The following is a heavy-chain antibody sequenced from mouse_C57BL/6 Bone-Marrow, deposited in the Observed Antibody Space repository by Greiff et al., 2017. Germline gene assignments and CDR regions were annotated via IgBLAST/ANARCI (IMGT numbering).Heavy chain of an antibody. J-gene: IGHJ2*01. CDR2: IYPTSGRT. Sequence: VQLQQPGAELVKPGASVKMSCKASGYTFTSYWITWVKQRPGQGLEWIGDIYPTSGRTNYNEKFKNKAILTVDTSSNTSYMQLSSLTSEDSAVFYCARSGPLGHSFDYWGQGTTLTVSS. CDR3: ARSGPLGHSFDY. V-gene: IGHV1-55*01. D-gene: IGHD4-1*01. CDR1: GYTFTSYW.